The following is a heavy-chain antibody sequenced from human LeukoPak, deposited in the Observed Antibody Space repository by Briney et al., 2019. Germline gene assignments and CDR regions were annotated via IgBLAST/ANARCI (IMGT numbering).Heavy chain of an antibody. D-gene: IGHD2-2*01. CDR3: ARDTWGKGYCSSTSCYSLDY. J-gene: IGHJ4*02. Sequence: SQTLSLTCAISGDSVSSNSAAWNWIRQSPSRGLEWLGRTYYRSKWYNDYAVSVKSRITINPDTSKNQFSLQLNSVTPEDTAVYYCARDTWGKGYCSSTSCYSLDYWGQGALVTVSS. CDR2: TYYRSKWYN. V-gene: IGHV6-1*01. CDR1: GDSVSSNSAA.